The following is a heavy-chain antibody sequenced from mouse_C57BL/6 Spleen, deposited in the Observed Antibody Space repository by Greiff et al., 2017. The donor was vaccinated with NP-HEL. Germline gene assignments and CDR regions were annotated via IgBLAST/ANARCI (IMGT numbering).Heavy chain of an antibody. J-gene: IGHJ4*01. V-gene: IGHV5-12*01. Sequence: EVKLVESGGGLVQPGGSLTLSCAASGFTFSDYYMYWVRQTPEKRLEWVAYISNGGGSTYYPATVKGRFTISRDNAKNTLYLQTRRLKSEDTAMYYCARHEDAMDYWGQGTSVTVSS. CDR1: GFTFSDYY. CDR2: ISNGGGST. CDR3: ARHEDAMDY.